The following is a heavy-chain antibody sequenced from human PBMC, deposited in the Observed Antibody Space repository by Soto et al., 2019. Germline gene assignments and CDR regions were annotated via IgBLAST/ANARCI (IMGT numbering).Heavy chain of an antibody. D-gene: IGHD2-2*01. Sequence: EVQLVESGGGLVQPGGSLRLSCAASGFTFSSYWMSWVRQAPGKGLEWVANIKQDGSEKYYVDSVKGRFTISSDNAKNSLYLQMNSLRAEDTAVYYCARDPNIVLVPAALRSYYYYYGMDVWGQGTTVTVSS. CDR2: IKQDGSEK. CDR1: GFTFSSYW. J-gene: IGHJ6*02. CDR3: ARDPNIVLVPAALRSYYYYYGMDV. V-gene: IGHV3-7*01.